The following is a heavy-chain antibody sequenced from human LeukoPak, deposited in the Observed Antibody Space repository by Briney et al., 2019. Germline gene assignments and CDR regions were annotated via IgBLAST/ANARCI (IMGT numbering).Heavy chain of an antibody. Sequence: KPSETLSLTCTVSGGSISSYYWSWIRQPPGKGLEWIGYIYYGGSTNYNPSLKSRVTISVDTSKNHFSLKLSSVTAADTAVYYCARHKAYNTFDPWGQGTLVTVSS. CDR2: IYYGGST. J-gene: IGHJ5*02. CDR1: GGSISSYY. D-gene: IGHD1-14*01. V-gene: IGHV4-59*08. CDR3: ARHKAYNTFDP.